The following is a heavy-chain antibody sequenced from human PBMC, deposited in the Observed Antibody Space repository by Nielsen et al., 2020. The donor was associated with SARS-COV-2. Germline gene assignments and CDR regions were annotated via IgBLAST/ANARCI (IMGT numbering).Heavy chain of an antibody. CDR1: GGSISGYY. CDR3: ARRNRLASPGAHFDL. D-gene: IGHD2-2*01. V-gene: IGHV4-34*01. J-gene: IGHJ2*01. Sequence: SETLSLTCTISGGSISGYYWTWIRQPPGKGLEWIGEVSHSGGTNYKPSLKSRVTILVDASKSQFSLKLSSVTAADTAVYYCARRNRLASPGAHFDLWGRGTLVTVSS. CDR2: VSHSGGT.